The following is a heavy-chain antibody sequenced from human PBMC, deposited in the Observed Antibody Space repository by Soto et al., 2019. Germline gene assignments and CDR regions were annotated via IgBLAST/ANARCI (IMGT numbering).Heavy chain of an antibody. Sequence: QVQLVQSGAEVKKPGASVTVSCKASGYTFTSYDINWVRQATGQGLEWMGWMNPNMGNTGYAQKFKGRFTITRNTSINTSYMEVISMRAEDTAVYYCAIGHCSSTLGYATDWFGPWGQVTVVTVSS. CDR2: MNPNMGNT. CDR1: GYTFTSYD. V-gene: IGHV1-8*01. J-gene: IGHJ5*02. D-gene: IGHD2-2*01. CDR3: AIGHCSSTLGYATDWFGP.